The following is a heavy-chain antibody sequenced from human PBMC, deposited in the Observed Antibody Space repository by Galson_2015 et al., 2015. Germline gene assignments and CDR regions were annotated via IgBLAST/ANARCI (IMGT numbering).Heavy chain of an antibody. CDR1: GFIFSSYE. V-gene: IGHV3-48*03. CDR2: ISRSGSTI. J-gene: IGHJ3*02. CDR3: ARDGALWYDSSSYVYAFDI. Sequence: SLRLSCAASGFIFSSYEMNWVRQAPGKGLEWVSYISRSGSTIYYADSVKDRFTISRDNAKNSLYLQMNSLRAEDTAVYYCARDGALWYDSSSYVYAFDIWGQGTMVTVSS. D-gene: IGHD3-22*01.